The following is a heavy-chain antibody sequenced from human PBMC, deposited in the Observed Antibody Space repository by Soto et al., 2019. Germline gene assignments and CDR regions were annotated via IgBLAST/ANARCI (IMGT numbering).Heavy chain of an antibody. V-gene: IGHV6-1*01. CDR2: TYYRSKWYN. Sequence: SQTLSLTCAISGDSVSSNSAAWNWIRQSPSRGLEWLGRTYYRSKWYNDYAVSVKSRITINPDTSKNQFSLQLNSVTPEDTAVYYCARDPGYSSGWKKSYYYYGMDVWGQGTTVTVSS. D-gene: IGHD6-25*01. CDR3: ARDPGYSSGWKKSYYYYGMDV. J-gene: IGHJ6*02. CDR1: GDSVSSNSAA.